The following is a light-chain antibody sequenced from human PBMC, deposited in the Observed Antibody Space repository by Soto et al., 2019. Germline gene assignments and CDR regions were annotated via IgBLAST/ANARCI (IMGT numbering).Light chain of an antibody. CDR2: DAS. CDR1: QDISNY. V-gene: IGKV1-33*01. CDR3: QQYDNLPFT. J-gene: IGKJ3*01. Sequence: DLQMTQSPSSLSASVGDRVTITCQASQDISNYLNWYQQRPGKAPKLLIYDASNLETGVPSRFSGGGSGTNFTFTISSLQPEDIATYYCQQYDNLPFTFGPGTKVDIK.